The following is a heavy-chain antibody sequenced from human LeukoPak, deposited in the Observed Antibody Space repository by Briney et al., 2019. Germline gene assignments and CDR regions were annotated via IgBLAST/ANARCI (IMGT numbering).Heavy chain of an antibody. D-gene: IGHD6-13*01. V-gene: IGHV4-59*01. CDR2: IYYSGST. J-gene: IGHJ3*02. CDR1: GGSISSYY. Sequence: SETLSLTCTVSGGSISSYYWSWIRQPPGKGLEWIGYIYYSGSTNYNPSLKSRVTISVDTSKNQFSLKLSSVTAADTAVYYCARGGIAAANDAFDIWGQGTVVTVSS. CDR3: ARGGIAAANDAFDI.